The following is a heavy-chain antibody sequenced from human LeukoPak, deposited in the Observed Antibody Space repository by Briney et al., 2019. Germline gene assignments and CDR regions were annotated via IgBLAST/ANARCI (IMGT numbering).Heavy chain of an antibody. CDR2: IYHSGST. CDR3: ARASSGSSWPPKGNWFDP. J-gene: IGHJ5*02. Sequence: SQTLSLTCTVSGGSISSGGYYWSWIRQPPGKGLEWIGYIYHSGSTYYNPSLKSRVTISVVRSKNQFSLKLSSVTAADTAVYYCARASSGSSWPPKGNWFDPWGQGTLVTVSS. D-gene: IGHD6-13*01. CDR1: GGSISSGGYY. V-gene: IGHV4-30-2*01.